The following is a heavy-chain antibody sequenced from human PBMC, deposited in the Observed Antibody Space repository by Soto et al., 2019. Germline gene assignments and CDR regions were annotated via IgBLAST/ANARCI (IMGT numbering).Heavy chain of an antibody. CDR2: IYPGDSDT. CDR1: GYRFTSYW. J-gene: IGHJ6*03. CDR3: ARHERVGYCSGGSCYSAVRSYYYYYMDV. D-gene: IGHD2-15*01. V-gene: IGHV5-51*01. Sequence: PGEALKITCKGSGYRFTSYWIGWVRQMPGKGLEWMGIIYPGDSDTRYSPSFQGQVTISADKSISTAYLQWSSLKASDTAMYYCARHERVGYCSGGSCYSAVRSYYYYYMDVWGKGTTVTVSS.